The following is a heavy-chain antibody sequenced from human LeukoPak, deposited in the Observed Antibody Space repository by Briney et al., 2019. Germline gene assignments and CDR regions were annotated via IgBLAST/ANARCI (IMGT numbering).Heavy chain of an antibody. D-gene: IGHD3-10*01. CDR1: GFTFSSYA. CDR3: AKDEAGIRGPLAY. Sequence: GGSLRLSCAASGFTFSSYAMSWVRQAPGKGLEWVSAISSSGGSTFYGNFVKGRFTISRDNSKNTLYLQMNSLRAEYTAVYYCAKDEAGIRGPLAYWGQGTLVTVSS. CDR2: ISSSGGST. J-gene: IGHJ4*02. V-gene: IGHV3-23*01.